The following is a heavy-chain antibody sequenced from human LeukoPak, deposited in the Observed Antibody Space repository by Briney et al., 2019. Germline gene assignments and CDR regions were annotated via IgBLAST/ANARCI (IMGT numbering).Heavy chain of an antibody. V-gene: IGHV4-39*01. CDR1: GGSISSYY. J-gene: IGHJ4*02. D-gene: IGHD3-22*01. CDR2: IYYSGST. CDR3: ARVRDYYDSSGYYYVSYFDY. Sequence: SETLSLTCTVSGGSISSYYWSWIRQPPGKGLEWIGSIYYSGSTYYNPSLKSRVTISVDTSKNQFSLKLSSVTAADTAVYYCARVRDYYDSSGYYYVSYFDYWGQGTLVTVSS.